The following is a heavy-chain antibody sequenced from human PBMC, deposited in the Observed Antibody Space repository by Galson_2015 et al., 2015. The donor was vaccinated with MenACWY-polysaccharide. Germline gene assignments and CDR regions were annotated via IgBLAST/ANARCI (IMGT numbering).Heavy chain of an antibody. CDR2: IWYDGSNK. CDR3: AGGTALVIDYYYYGMDV. D-gene: IGHD5-18*01. V-gene: IGHV3-33*01. CDR1: GFTSSSYG. J-gene: IGHJ6*02. Sequence: SLRLSCAASGFTSSSYGMHWVRQAPGKGLEWVALIWYDGSNKYYADSVKGRFTISRDNSKNTLYLQMNSLRAADTAVYYCAGGTALVIDYYYYGMDVWGQGTTVTVSS.